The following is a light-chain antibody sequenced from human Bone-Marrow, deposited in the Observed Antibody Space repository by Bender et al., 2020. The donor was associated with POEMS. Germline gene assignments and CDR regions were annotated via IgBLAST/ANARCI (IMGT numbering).Light chain of an antibody. V-gene: IGLV1-47*02. CDR1: SSNIGGNY. CDR2: YDD. CDR3: SAWDDSLSGWV. J-gene: IGLJ3*02. Sequence: QSGLTQPPSASGTPGQRVTISCSGSSSNIGGNYVYWYQQLPGEAPKLLIYYDDLLTPGVSDRFSASKSGTSASLAISELQSEDEALYYCSAWDDSLSGWVFGGGTKLTVL.